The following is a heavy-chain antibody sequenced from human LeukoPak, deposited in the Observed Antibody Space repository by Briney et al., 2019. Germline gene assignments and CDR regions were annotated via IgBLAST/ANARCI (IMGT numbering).Heavy chain of an antibody. J-gene: IGHJ5*02. CDR1: GGSISSSSYY. V-gene: IGHV4-39*01. CDR3: AGSSRGWFDP. Sequence: SETLSLTCTVSGGSISSSSYYWGWIRQPPGKGLEWIGSIYYSGSTYYNPSLKSRVTISVDTSKNQFSLKLSSVTAADTAVYYCAGSSRGWFDPWGQGTLVTVSS. D-gene: IGHD6-6*01. CDR2: IYYSGST.